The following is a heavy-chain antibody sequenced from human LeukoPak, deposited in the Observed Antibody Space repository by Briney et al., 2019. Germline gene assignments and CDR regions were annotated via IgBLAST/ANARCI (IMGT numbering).Heavy chain of an antibody. Sequence: PSETLSLTCTVSGGSISSSSYYWGWIGQPPGKGLEWIGSIYYSGGTYYNPSLKSRVTISVDTSKNQFSLKLSSVTAADTAVYYCASGNPTSDAFDIWGQGTMVTVSS. V-gene: IGHV4-39*01. D-gene: IGHD1-14*01. CDR3: ASGNPTSDAFDI. J-gene: IGHJ3*02. CDR1: GGSISSSSYY. CDR2: IYYSGGT.